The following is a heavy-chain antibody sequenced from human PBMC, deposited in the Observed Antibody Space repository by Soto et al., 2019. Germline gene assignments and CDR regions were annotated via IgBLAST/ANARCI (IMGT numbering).Heavy chain of an antibody. CDR1: GFTFSYHA. J-gene: IGHJ6*02. V-gene: IGHV3-30-3*01. D-gene: IGHD1-1*01. CDR2: ISYDGDNK. Sequence: QVQLVESGGGVVQPGRSLRLSCAASGFTFSYHALNWVRQAPGKGLEWVAVISYDGDNKYIAESVKGRFTISRDNSKNTVAPPINRPRAEDTAMYFCARGTTTTAFSAMDGWGQGTTVTVSS. CDR3: ARGTTTTAFSAMDG.